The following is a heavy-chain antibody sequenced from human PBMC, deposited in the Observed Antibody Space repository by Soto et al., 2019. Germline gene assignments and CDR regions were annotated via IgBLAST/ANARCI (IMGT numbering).Heavy chain of an antibody. CDR2: ITPILGIA. D-gene: IGHD2-2*01. CDR1: GGTFSSYT. CDR3: ARSFIVVVSSATSGMDV. V-gene: IGHV1-69*02. Sequence: QVQLVQSGAEVKKPGSSVKVSCKASGGTFSSYTISWVRQAPGQGLEWMGRITPILGIANYAQKFQGRVTITADKSTSTANMELSSLRSEDTAVYYCARSFIVVVSSATSGMDVWGQGTTVTVSS. J-gene: IGHJ6*02.